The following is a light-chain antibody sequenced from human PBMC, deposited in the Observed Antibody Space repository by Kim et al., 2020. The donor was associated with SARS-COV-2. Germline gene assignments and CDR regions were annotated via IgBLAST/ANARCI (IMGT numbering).Light chain of an antibody. Sequence: NFMLTQPHSVSESPGKTVTISCTRSSGSIATNYVQWYQQRPGSSPTTVIYDDNHRPSGVPDRFSGSIDSSSNSASLTISGLKTDDEADYYCQSYDSSNHAVFGGGTKLTVL. J-gene: IGLJ2*01. CDR3: QSYDSSNHAV. CDR1: SGSIATNY. V-gene: IGLV6-57*01. CDR2: DDN.